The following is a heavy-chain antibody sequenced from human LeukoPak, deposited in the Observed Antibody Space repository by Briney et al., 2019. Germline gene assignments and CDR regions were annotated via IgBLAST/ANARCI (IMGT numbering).Heavy chain of an antibody. CDR2: IYYSGST. J-gene: IGHJ4*02. CDR1: GGSISSGDYY. D-gene: IGHD6-19*01. Sequence: SQTLSLTCTVSGGSISSGDYYWSWIRQPPGKGLEWIGYIYYSGSTNYNPSLKSRVTISVDTSKNQFSLKLSSVTAADTAVYYCARTPHSSGWPTDCYYFDYWGQGTLVTVSS. CDR3: ARTPHSSGWPTDCYYFDY. V-gene: IGHV4-61*08.